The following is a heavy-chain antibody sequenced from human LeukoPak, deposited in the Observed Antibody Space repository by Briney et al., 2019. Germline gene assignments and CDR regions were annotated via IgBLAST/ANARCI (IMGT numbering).Heavy chain of an antibody. CDR1: GYTFATYF. V-gene: IGHV1-2*02. J-gene: IGHJ4*02. Sequence: ASVNVSCKTSGYTFATYFMHWVRQAPGQGLEWMGYIKPNSGVTNYAQKFRGRVTMTWDTSISTAYIELSGLTSDDTAIYYCARPTYCGSDCYFNFDYWGQGTLVTVSS. CDR2: IKPNSGVT. CDR3: ARPTYCGSDCYFNFDY. D-gene: IGHD2-21*02.